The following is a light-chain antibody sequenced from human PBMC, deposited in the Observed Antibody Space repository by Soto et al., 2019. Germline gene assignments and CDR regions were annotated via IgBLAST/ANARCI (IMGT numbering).Light chain of an antibody. CDR3: QSFDSSLSGWV. V-gene: IGLV1-40*01. Sequence: QSVLTQPPSVSGATGERVTISCTGSSSNIGAGYDVHWYQQLPGTAPKLLIYSNNNRPSGVPDRFSGSNSGTSASLAITGLQAEDEADYYCQSFDSSLSGWVFGGGTKLTVL. CDR1: SSNIGAGYD. CDR2: SNN. J-gene: IGLJ3*02.